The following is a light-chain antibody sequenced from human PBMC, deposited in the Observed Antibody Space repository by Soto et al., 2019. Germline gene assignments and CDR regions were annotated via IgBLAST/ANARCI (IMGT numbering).Light chain of an antibody. CDR3: HQYNNRPPYT. J-gene: IGKJ2*01. V-gene: IGKV3-15*01. Sequence: ETVMTQSPATLSVSPGERVTLSCRASQSVSTNLAWYQQRPGQAPRLLIYGASTRATGIPARFSGSGSGTEFTLTISSLHSYDFAVYDCHQYNNRPPYT. CDR2: GAS. CDR1: QSVSTN.